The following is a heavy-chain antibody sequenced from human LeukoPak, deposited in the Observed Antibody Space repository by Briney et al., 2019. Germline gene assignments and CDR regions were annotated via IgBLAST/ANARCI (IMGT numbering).Heavy chain of an antibody. Sequence: PGGSLRLSCAASGFTFSSYEMNWVRQAPGKGLEWVSYIGSGGSSIYYADSVKGRFTIPRDNAKNSVHLQMNSLRAEDTAIYYCARAIAVAGPYYFDYWGQGTLVTVSS. CDR3: ARAIAVAGPYYFDY. CDR2: IGSGGSSI. J-gene: IGHJ4*02. CDR1: GFTFSSYE. V-gene: IGHV3-48*03. D-gene: IGHD6-19*01.